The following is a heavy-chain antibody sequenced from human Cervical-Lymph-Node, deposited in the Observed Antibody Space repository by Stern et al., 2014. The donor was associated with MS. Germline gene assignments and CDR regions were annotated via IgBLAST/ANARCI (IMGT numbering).Heavy chain of an antibody. Sequence: QLVQSGAEVKKPGSSVKVSCKASGGTFSSYAISWVRQAPGQGLEWMGGIIPIFGTANYAQKFQGRVTITADESTSTAYMELSSLRSEDTAVYYCARSHCSSTSCYDDYYGMDVWGQGTTVTVSS. CDR3: ARSHCSSTSCYDDYYGMDV. D-gene: IGHD2-2*01. CDR1: GGTFSSYA. V-gene: IGHV1-69*01. J-gene: IGHJ6*02. CDR2: IIPIFGTA.